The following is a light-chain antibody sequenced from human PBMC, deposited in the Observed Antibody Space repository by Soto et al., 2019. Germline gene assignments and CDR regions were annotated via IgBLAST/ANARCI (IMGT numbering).Light chain of an antibody. CDR2: NNN. V-gene: IGLV1-44*01. Sequence: QSVLTQPPSASGTPGQRVTISCSGSRASIGSNTVTWYQHLPGAAPKLLVYNNNQRSSGVPDRFSGSKSDTSASLAISGLQFEDEGDYYCASWDASLGGWVFGGGTKVTVL. J-gene: IGLJ3*02. CDR3: ASWDASLGGWV. CDR1: RASIGSNT.